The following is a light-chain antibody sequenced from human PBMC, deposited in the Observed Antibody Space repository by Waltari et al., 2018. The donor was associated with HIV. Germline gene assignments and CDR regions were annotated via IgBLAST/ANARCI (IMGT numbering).Light chain of an antibody. J-gene: IGKJ1*01. Sequence: DIQMTQSPASLSASVGHRITITCRASQSISSYLSWYQQRPGRAPKLLIYGASTLQSGVPSRFRGGGSGTDFTLTISSLQPGDSATYYCQQAYSTPPTFGQGTKVEIK. CDR2: GAS. V-gene: IGKV1-39*01. CDR3: QQAYSTPPT. CDR1: QSISSY.